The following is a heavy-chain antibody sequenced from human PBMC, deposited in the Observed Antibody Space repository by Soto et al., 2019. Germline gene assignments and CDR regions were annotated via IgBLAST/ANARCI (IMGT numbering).Heavy chain of an antibody. CDR3: ARRYGGNLDY. V-gene: IGHV4-59*08. J-gene: IGHJ4*02. CDR1: GGSISSYY. D-gene: IGHD1-26*01. CDR2: IYYSGGT. Sequence: QVQLQESGPGLVKPSETLSLTCTVSGGSISSYYWSWIRQPPGKGLEWIGYIYYSGGTNYNPSLKSRVTISVDSSKNHFSLMLSSVTAADTAVYYCARRYGGNLDYWGQGTLVTVSS.